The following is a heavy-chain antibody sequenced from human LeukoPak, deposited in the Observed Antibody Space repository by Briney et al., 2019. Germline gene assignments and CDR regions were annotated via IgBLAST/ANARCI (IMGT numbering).Heavy chain of an antibody. D-gene: IGHD1-26*01. V-gene: IGHV1-24*01. Sequence: ASVKVSCKVSGYTLTELSMHWVRQAPGKGLEWMGGFDPEDGETIYAQKFQGRVTMTTDTSTSTAYMELRSLRSDDTAVYYCAREGEWELLGFDPWGQGTLVTVSS. J-gene: IGHJ5*02. CDR2: FDPEDGET. CDR3: AREGEWELLGFDP. CDR1: GYTLTELS.